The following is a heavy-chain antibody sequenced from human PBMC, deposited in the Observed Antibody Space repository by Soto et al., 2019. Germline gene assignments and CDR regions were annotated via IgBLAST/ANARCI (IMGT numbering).Heavy chain of an antibody. D-gene: IGHD3-3*01. CDR3: TRADSDFVILPDVRPLFDL. V-gene: IGHV1-46*01. J-gene: IGHJ4*02. CDR1: GYDFFKYN. CDR2: INPNGGYT. Sequence: QVQLVQSGSEVKKPGASVKVSCKTSGYDFFKYNMHWVRQAPGQGLEWMGVINPNGGYTRHAQKFQGRVIMTRDTSSKIVYMELSGLTSADTAMYYCTRADSDFVILPDVRPLFDLWGQGALVTVSS.